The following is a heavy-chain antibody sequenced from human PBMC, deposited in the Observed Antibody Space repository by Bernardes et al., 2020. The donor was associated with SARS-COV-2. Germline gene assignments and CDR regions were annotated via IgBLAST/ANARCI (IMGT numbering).Heavy chain of an antibody. CDR1: GVSISSSYY. D-gene: IGHD5-12*01. CDR3: ARHVDLATWDN. J-gene: IGHJ4*02. Sequence: SETLSLTCRVSGVSISSSYYWGWIRQPPGKGLEWIGSIYYSGSTYYNPSLKSRLTISVDTSKTQFSLRLSSVTAADTAVYYCARHVDLATWDNWGQGTLVTVSS. CDR2: IYYSGST. V-gene: IGHV4-39*01.